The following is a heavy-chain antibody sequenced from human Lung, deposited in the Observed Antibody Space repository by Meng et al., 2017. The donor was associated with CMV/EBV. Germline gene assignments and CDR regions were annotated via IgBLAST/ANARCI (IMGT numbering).Heavy chain of an antibody. CDR1: GFTFSSYV. D-gene: IGHD6-6*01. CDR2: IWYDGSNK. CDR3: AKDVAAPTQPYYYYYGMDV. V-gene: IGHV3-33*06. J-gene: IGHJ6*02. Sequence: SCAASGFTFSSYVMHWVRQAPGKGLEWVAVIWYDGSNKYYADSVKGRFTISRDNSKNTLYMQINSLRAEDTAVYYCAKDVAAPTQPYYYYYGMDVXGQGTTVTV.